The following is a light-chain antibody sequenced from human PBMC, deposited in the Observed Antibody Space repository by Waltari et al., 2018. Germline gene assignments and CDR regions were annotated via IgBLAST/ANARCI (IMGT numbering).Light chain of an antibody. CDR2: KAS. Sequence: DIQMTQFPSTLSASVGDRVTITCRASHTISTWLAWYQQKPGEAPKLLIYKASSLQFGVPSRFSGSGSGTEFTLTISSLQPDDFATYHCQQYNSYSAITFGQGTRLEIK. J-gene: IGKJ5*01. CDR3: QQYNSYSAIT. CDR1: HTISTW. V-gene: IGKV1-5*03.